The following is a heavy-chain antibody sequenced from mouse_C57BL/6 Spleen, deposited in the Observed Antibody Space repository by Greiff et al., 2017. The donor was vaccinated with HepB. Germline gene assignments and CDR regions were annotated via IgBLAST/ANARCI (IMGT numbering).Heavy chain of an antibody. V-gene: IGHV1-69*01. CDR2: IDPSDRYT. D-gene: IGHD2-1*01. J-gene: IGHJ3*01. CDR1: GYTFTSYW. Sequence: VKLQESGAELVMPGASVKLSCKASGYTFTSYWMHWVKQRPGQGLEWIGEIDPSDRYTNYNQKFKGKSTLTVDKSSSTAYMQLSSLTSEDSAVYYCASTVYYGNDWFAYWGQGTLVTVSA. CDR3: ASTVYYGNDWFAY.